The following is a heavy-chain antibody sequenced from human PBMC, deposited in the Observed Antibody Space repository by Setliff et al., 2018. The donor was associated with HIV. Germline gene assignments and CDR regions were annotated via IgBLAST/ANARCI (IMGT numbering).Heavy chain of an antibody. CDR2: IFYSGST. V-gene: IGHV4-61*01. CDR1: GGSVSTGNYY. CDR3: TRRGADSYYPRPLDV. Sequence: ETLSLTCTVSGGSVSTGNYYWNWIRLPPGKGLEWIGYIFYSGSTNYNPSLKSRVTISVDTSKNQFSLRLNSVTAADTAISYCTRRGADSYYPRPLDVWGKGTTVTVSS. D-gene: IGHD3-10*01. J-gene: IGHJ6*04.